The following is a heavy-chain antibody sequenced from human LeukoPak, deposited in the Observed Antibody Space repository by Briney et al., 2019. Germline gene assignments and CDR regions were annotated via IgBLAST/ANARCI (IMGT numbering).Heavy chain of an antibody. J-gene: IGHJ4*02. CDR1: GFTFSSYG. D-gene: IGHD6-13*01. Sequence: GGSLRLSCAASGFTFSSYGMHWVRQAPGKGLEWVAVISYDGSNKYYADSVKGRFTISRDNSKNTLYLQMNSLRAEDTAVYYCAILNLGIAAAGKRAAPSYYFDYWGQGTLVTVSS. V-gene: IGHV3-30*03. CDR2: ISYDGSNK. CDR3: AILNLGIAAAGKRAAPSYYFDY.